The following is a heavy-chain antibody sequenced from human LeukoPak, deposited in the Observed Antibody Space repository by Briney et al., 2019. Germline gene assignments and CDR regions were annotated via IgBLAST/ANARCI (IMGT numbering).Heavy chain of an antibody. CDR2: INPNSGGT. D-gene: IGHD3-16*02. V-gene: IGHV1-2*02. Sequence: ASVKVSCKASGYTFTGYYMHWVRQAPGQGLGWMGWINPNSGGTNYAQKLQGRVTMTTDTSTSTAYMELRSLRSDDTAVYYCARGSLGTLYVYVWGSYRTTFDYWGQGTLVTVSS. CDR3: ARGSLGTLYVYVWGSYRTTFDY. J-gene: IGHJ4*02. CDR1: GYTFTGYY.